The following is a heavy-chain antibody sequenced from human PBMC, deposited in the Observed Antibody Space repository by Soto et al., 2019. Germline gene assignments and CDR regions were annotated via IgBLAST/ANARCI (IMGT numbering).Heavy chain of an antibody. CDR2: VSPSGHT. Sequence: QVHVQESGPGLVKPAETLSLTCAVSGDSISSYSWNWIRQTAGRGLEWIGRVSPSGHTQYRSSFKTRVTIAVDMSTNQLFLALRYVTAADTAGYYCARESGENWSYEANWGQGTQVIVSS. CDR1: GDSISSYS. CDR3: ARESGENWSYEAN. V-gene: IGHV4-4*07. D-gene: IGHD1-7*01. J-gene: IGHJ4*02.